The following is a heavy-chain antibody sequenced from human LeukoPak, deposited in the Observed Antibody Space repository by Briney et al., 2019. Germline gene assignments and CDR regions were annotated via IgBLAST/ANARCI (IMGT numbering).Heavy chain of an antibody. D-gene: IGHD3-9*01. CDR3: ARGGVLRYFDWLDDIGYNWFDP. Sequence: GASVKVSCKASGYTFTSYAMNWVRQAPGQGLEWMGWINTNTGNPTYAQGFTGWFVFSLDTSVSTAYLQISSLKAEDTAVYYCARGGVLRYFDWLDDIGYNWFDPWGQGTLVTVSS. J-gene: IGHJ5*02. CDR2: INTNTGNP. V-gene: IGHV7-4-1*02. CDR1: GYTFTSYA.